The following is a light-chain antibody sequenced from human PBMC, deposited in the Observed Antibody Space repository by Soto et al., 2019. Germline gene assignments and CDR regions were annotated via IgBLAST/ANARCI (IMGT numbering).Light chain of an antibody. CDR3: QQYGSSPIT. V-gene: IGKV3-20*01. CDR2: GAS. Sequence: EIVMTQSPATLSVSPGERATLSCRASQSVSSSYLAWYQQKPGQAPRLLIYGASTRATGIQDRFSGSGSGTDFSLTINRLEPEDFAVYYCQQYGSSPITFGQGTRLEIK. CDR1: QSVSSSY. J-gene: IGKJ5*01.